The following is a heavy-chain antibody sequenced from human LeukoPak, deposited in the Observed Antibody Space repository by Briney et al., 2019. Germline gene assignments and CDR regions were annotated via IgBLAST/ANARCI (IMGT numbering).Heavy chain of an antibody. CDR2: ISSSGGST. CDR3: SNAWSGVTCYGTELD. CDR1: GFTFSSYA. J-gene: IGHJ4*02. V-gene: IGHV3-23*01. D-gene: IGHD2-15*01. Sequence: PGGSLRLSCAASGFTFSSYAMNWVRQAPGKGLEWVSGISSSGGSTHYADSVKGRFTISRDKSENTLYLQMNSLRAEDTAVYYRSNAWSGVTCYGTELDWGQGTLVPVFS.